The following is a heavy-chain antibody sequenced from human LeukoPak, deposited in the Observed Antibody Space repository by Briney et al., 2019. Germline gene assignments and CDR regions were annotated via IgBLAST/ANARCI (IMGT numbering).Heavy chain of an antibody. CDR2: INPSGGST. V-gene: IGHV1-46*01. CDR1: GYTFTSYY. J-gene: IGHJ5*02. CDR3: ARGRGIVVVPAAPPRLGNWFDP. Sequence: ASVKVSCKASGYTFTSYYMHWVRQAPGQGLEWMGIINPSGGSTSYAQKFQGRVTMTRDTSTSTVYMELSSLRSEDTAVYYCARGRGIVVVPAAPPRLGNWFDPWGQGTLVTVSS. D-gene: IGHD2-2*01.